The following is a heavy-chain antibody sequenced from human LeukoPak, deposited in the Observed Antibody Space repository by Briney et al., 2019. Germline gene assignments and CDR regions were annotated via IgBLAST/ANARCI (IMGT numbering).Heavy chain of an antibody. V-gene: IGHV3-23*01. J-gene: IGHJ4*02. D-gene: IGHD3-3*01. CDR2: INGSGSRT. CDR3: AKSLLRPAY. Sequence: GGSLRLSCAASGFTFSSYAMSWVRQAPGKGLEWVSDINGSGSRTYYVDSVKGRFTISRDNSKNTLYLQMNSLRAEDTGVYYCAKSLLRPAYWGQGTLVTVSS. CDR1: GFTFSSYA.